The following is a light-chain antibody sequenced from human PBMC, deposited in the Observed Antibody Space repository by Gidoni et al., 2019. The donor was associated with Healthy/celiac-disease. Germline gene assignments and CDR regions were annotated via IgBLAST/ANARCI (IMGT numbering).Light chain of an antibody. CDR3: QQYNNWPSLT. Sequence: EIVMTQSPATLSVSPGERATLPCRASQSVSSNLAWYQQQPGQAPRLLIHGASTRATAIPAGFRGSGSGTEFTLTISSLQSEDVAVYYCQQYNNWPSLTFGGXTKVEIK. V-gene: IGKV3-15*01. CDR1: QSVSSN. J-gene: IGKJ4*01. CDR2: GAS.